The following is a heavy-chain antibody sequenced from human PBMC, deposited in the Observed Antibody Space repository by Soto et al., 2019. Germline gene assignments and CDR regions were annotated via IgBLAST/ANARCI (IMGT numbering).Heavy chain of an antibody. CDR1: GFTFDDYG. V-gene: IGHV3-20*01. Sequence: PGGSLRFSCAASGFTFDDYGMSWVRQAPGKGLEWVSGINWNGGSTGYADYVKGRFTISRDNAKHSLYLQMNSLRAEDTVLYLCARVLSLTELRWFGAPGGAFDIWGQGTMVTVS. D-gene: IGHD3-10*01. J-gene: IGHJ3*02. CDR3: ARVLSLTELRWFGAPGGAFDI. CDR2: INWNGGST.